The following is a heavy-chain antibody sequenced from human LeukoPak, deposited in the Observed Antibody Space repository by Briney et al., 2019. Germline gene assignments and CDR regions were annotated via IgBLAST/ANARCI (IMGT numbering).Heavy chain of an antibody. J-gene: IGHJ4*02. CDR1: GFTFSSYW. CDR3: AKVGAGYNYSPFDY. Sequence: GGSLRLSCAASGFTFSSYWMHWVRQAPGKGLVWVSRINSDGSSTSYADSVKGRFTISRDNAKNTLYLQMNSLRAEDTAVYYCAKVGAGYNYSPFDYWGQGTLVTVSS. D-gene: IGHD5-24*01. CDR2: INSDGSST. V-gene: IGHV3-74*01.